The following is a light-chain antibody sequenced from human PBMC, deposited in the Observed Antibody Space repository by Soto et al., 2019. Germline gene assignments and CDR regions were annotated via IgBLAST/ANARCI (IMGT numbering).Light chain of an antibody. CDR3: SSYTNTGALEV. J-gene: IGLJ3*02. V-gene: IGLV2-14*03. CDR1: SSDIGGYNY. Sequence: QSVLTQPASVSGSPGQSITISCTGTSSDIGGYNYVSWYQHHPGKVPRLIIYDVTNRPSGVSDRFSGSKSGNTASLTVSGLQAEDEAHYYCSSYTNTGALEVFGGGTKLTVL. CDR2: DVT.